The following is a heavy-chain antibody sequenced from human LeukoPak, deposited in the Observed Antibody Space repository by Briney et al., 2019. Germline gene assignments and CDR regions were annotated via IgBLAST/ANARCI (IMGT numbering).Heavy chain of an antibody. CDR1: GGSISSYY. CDR3: ARGPSGDSSGYYPTY. Sequence: PAETLSLTCTVSGGSISSYYWSWIRQPPGKGLEWIGYIYYSGSTNYNPSLKSRVTISVDTSKNQFSLKLSSVTAADTAVYYCARGPSGDSSGYYPTYWGQGTLVTVSA. J-gene: IGHJ4*02. V-gene: IGHV4-59*01. CDR2: IYYSGST. D-gene: IGHD3-22*01.